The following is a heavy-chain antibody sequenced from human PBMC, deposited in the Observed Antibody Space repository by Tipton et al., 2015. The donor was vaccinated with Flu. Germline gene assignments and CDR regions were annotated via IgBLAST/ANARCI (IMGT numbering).Heavy chain of an antibody. CDR3: ARHPYVEGVRTIGLDS. J-gene: IGHJ5*01. Sequence: TLSLTCAVSGHSMRSGYCWGWIRQPPGKGLEWIGTICDSGKTIYSPSLQSRVTVSVDTSKNQFSLNLKSVTAADTAVYYCARHPYVEGVRTIGLDSWGQGTLIAVSS. D-gene: IGHD5-24*01. CDR1: GHSMRSGYC. V-gene: IGHV4-38-2*01. CDR2: ICDSGKT.